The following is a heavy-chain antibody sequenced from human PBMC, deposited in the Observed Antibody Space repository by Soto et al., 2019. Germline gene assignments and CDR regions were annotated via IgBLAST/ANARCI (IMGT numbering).Heavy chain of an antibody. V-gene: IGHV3-23*01. D-gene: IGHD3-10*01. CDR1: GFTFGTTD. CDR3: VKNSGWFNT. CDR2: IDGSGGKT. J-gene: IGHJ5*02. Sequence: QLLQSGGGLVQPGGSLTLSCAASGFTFGTTDMSWVRQAPGAGLEWVSTIDGSGGKTYYADSVKGRFTISRDNSRNTVYLQMNSLRGDDTALYYCVKNSGWFNTWGQGALVTVSS.